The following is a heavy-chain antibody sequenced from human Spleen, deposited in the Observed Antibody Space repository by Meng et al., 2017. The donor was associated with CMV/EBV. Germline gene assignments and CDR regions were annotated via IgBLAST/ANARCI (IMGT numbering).Heavy chain of an antibody. V-gene: IGHV3-48*03. CDR3: ARGFGELPYNWFAP. CDR1: GFTFSSYE. Sequence: GESLKISCAASGFTFSSYEMNWVRQTPGKGLEWVSYISSSGSTIYYADSVKGRFTISRDNAKNSLYLQMNSLRAEDTALYYCARGFGELPYNWFAPWGQGTLVTVSS. D-gene: IGHD3-16*01. CDR2: ISSSGSTI. J-gene: IGHJ5*02.